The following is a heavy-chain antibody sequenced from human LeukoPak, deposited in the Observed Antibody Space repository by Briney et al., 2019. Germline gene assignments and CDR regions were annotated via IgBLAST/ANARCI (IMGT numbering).Heavy chain of an antibody. Sequence: SGPTLVNPTQTLTLTCTFSGFSLRTSGVGVGWIRQPPGKALEWVAHIYGNDDKRYSPSLKSRLTITKDTSKNQVVLTMTNMDPVDTATYYCAHRIRSGRYFGYWGLGTLVTVSS. CDR1: GFSLRTSGVG. D-gene: IGHD1-26*01. J-gene: IGHJ4*02. CDR3: AHRIRSGRYFGY. V-gene: IGHV2-5*01. CDR2: IYGNDDK.